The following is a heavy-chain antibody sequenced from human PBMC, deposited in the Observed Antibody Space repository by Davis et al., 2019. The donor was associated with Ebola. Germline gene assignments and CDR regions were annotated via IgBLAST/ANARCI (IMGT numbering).Heavy chain of an antibody. Sequence: GESLKISCAASGFTFSRHSMNWLRQAPGKGLEWVAYISAGSRNTYYADSVKGRFTISRDNAKDSLYLQMNSLRDDDTAVYYCARDHDGTIGNYYIDFDYWGQGTLVTVSS. CDR1: GFTFSRHS. CDR2: ISAGSRNT. D-gene: IGHD3-22*01. CDR3: ARDHDGTIGNYYIDFDY. V-gene: IGHV3-48*02. J-gene: IGHJ4*02.